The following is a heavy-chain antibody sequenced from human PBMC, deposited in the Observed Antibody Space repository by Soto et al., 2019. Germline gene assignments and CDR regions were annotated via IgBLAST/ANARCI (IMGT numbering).Heavy chain of an antibody. CDR3: ARNLRGYCSGGSCYQGPCGY. CDR2: IWYDGSNK. Sequence: GGSLRLSCAASGFTFSSYGMHWVRQAPDKGLEWVAVIWYDGSNKYYADSVKGRFTISRDNSENTLYLEMNSLRAEDTAVYYCARNLRGYCSGGSCYQGPCGYWGQGTLVTVSS. D-gene: IGHD2-15*01. CDR1: GFTFSSYG. J-gene: IGHJ4*02. V-gene: IGHV3-33*01.